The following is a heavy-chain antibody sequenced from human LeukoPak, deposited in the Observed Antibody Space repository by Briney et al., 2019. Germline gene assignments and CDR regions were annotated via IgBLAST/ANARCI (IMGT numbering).Heavy chain of an antibody. CDR3: ARGSFQGTGNYVLDY. CDR1: GYTFTSYY. Sequence: GASVKVSFKASGYTFTSYYMHWVRQAPGQGLEWMGIINPSGGSTSYAQKFRGRVTITTDESTSTAYMELSSLRSEDTAVYYCARGSFQGTGNYVLDYWGQGTLVTVSS. CDR2: INPSGGST. D-gene: IGHD1-7*01. J-gene: IGHJ4*02. V-gene: IGHV1-46*01.